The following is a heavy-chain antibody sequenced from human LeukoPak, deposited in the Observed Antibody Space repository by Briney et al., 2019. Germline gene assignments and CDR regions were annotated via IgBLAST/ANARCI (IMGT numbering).Heavy chain of an antibody. V-gene: IGHV4-30-4*01. J-gene: IGHJ2*01. D-gene: IGHD5-18*01. Sequence: SQTPSLTCTVSGGSISSGDYYWSWIRQPPGKGLEWIGYIYYSGSTYYNPSLKSRVTISVDTSKNQFSLKLSSVTAADTAVYYCATRGGYSYGLSLQYFDLWGRGTLVTVSS. CDR3: ATRGGYSYGLSLQYFDL. CDR1: GGSISSGDYY. CDR2: IYYSGST.